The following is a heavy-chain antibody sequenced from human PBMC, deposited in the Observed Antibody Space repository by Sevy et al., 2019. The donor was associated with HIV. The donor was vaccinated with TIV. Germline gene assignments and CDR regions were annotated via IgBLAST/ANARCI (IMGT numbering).Heavy chain of an antibody. CDR3: ARVGDDSSGYHLDY. CDR2: IKQDGSEK. J-gene: IGHJ4*01. CDR1: GFTFSRYW. V-gene: IGHV3-7*01. D-gene: IGHD3-22*01. Sequence: GGSLRLSCAASGFTFSRYWMSWVRQTPGKGLEWVANIKQDGSEKYYVDSVKGRFTISRDNAKNSLYLQMNSLRAEDTAVYYCARVGDDSSGYHLDYWGQGTMVTVSS.